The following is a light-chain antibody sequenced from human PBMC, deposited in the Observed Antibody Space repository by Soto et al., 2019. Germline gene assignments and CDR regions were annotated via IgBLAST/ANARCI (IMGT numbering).Light chain of an antibody. V-gene: IGKV1-39*01. CDR2: AAS. J-gene: IGKJ5*01. CDR1: QSIISY. CDR3: QQSYSTPIT. Sequence: DIQMTQSPSSLSASVGDRVTITCRASQSIISYLNWYQQKPGKAPKLLIYAASSLQSGVPSRFSGSGSGTDFTLTISSLQPEDFATYYCQQSYSTPITFGQGTRL.